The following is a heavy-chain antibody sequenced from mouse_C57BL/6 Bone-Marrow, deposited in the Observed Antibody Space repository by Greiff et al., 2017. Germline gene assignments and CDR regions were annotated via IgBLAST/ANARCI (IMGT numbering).Heavy chain of an antibody. CDR3: TTRGGGLFDY. J-gene: IGHJ2*01. Sequence: EVKLQESGAELVRPGASVKLSCTASGFNIKDDYMHWVKQRPEQGLEWIGWIDPENGDTEYASKFQGKATITADTSSNTAYLQLSSLTSEDTAVYYCTTRGGGLFDYWGQGTTLTVSS. CDR1: GFNIKDDY. CDR2: IDPENGDT. V-gene: IGHV14-4*01.